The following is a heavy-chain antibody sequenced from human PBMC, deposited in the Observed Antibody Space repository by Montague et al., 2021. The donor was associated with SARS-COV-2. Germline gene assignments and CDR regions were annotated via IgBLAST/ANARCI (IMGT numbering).Heavy chain of an antibody. V-gene: IGHV4-59*08. CDR1: GGSISSYY. Sequence: SETLSLTCTVSGGSISSYYWSWIRQPPGKGLEWIGYIYYSGSTNYNPSLKSRVTISVDTSKNQFSLKLSSVTAADTAVYCCARRLLWFGGASIDVWGQGTTVTVSS. CDR3: ARRLLWFGGASIDV. J-gene: IGHJ6*02. D-gene: IGHD3-10*01. CDR2: IYYSGST.